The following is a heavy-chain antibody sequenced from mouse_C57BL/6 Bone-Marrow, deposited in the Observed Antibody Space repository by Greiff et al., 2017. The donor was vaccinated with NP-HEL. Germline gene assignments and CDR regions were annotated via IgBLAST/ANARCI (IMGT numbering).Heavy chain of an antibody. CDR1: GYTFTRSW. J-gene: IGHJ1*03. CDR3: ASESNYWYFDV. Sequence: QVQLQQPGAELVRPGTSVKLSCKASGYTFTRSWMHWVKQRPGQGLEWLGVIDPSDSYTNYHQKFKGKATLTVDTSSSTAYMQLSSLTSEDSAVYYCASESNYWYFDVWGTGTTVTVSS. CDR2: IDPSDSYT. D-gene: IGHD1-3*01. V-gene: IGHV1-59*01.